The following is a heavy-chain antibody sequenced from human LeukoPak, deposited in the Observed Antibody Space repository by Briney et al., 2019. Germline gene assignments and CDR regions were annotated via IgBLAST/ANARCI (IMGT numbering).Heavy chain of an antibody. CDR1: GFTFSSYS. Sequence: PGGSLRLSCAASGFTFSSYSMNWVRQAPGKGLEWVSSISSSSSYIYYADSVKGRFTISRDNAKNSLYLQMNSLRAEDTAVYYCATTTVTSEEYFYYYMDVWGKGTTVTVSS. D-gene: IGHD4-17*01. V-gene: IGHV3-21*01. J-gene: IGHJ6*03. CDR3: ATTTVTSEEYFYYYMDV. CDR2: ISSSSSYI.